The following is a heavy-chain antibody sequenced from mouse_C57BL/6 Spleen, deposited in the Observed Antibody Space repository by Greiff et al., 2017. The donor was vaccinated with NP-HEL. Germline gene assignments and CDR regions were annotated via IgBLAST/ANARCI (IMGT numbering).Heavy chain of an antibody. CDR2: FYPGSGSI. D-gene: IGHD2-3*01. J-gene: IGHJ4*01. CDR1: GYTFTEYT. V-gene: IGHV1-62-2*01. CDR3: ARHEDRWLLQGSDAMDY. Sequence: VQLQQSGAELVKPGASVKLSCKASGYTFTEYTIHRVKQRSGQGLEWIGWFYPGSGSIKYNEKFKDKATLTADKSSSTVYMELSRLTSEDSAVYFCARHEDRWLLQGSDAMDYWGQGTSVTVSS.